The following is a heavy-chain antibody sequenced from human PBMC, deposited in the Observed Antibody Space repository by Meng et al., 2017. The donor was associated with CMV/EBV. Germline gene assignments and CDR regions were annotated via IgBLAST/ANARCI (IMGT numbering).Heavy chain of an antibody. CDR1: GDSVSSNSAA. Sequence: SETLSLTCAISGDSVSSNSAAWNWIRQSPSRGLEWLGRTHYRSKWYNDYAVSVKSRITINPDTSKNQFSLQLNSVTPEDTAVYYCARETIFGVVIIWDWFDPWGQGTLVTVSS. D-gene: IGHD3-3*01. V-gene: IGHV6-1*01. J-gene: IGHJ5*02. CDR2: THYRSKWYN. CDR3: ARETIFGVVIIWDWFDP.